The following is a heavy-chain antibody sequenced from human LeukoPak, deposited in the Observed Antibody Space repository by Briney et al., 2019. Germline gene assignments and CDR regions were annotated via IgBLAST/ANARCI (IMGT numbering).Heavy chain of an antibody. J-gene: IGHJ5*02. Sequence: GASVKVSCKASGYTFTGYYMHWVRQAPGQGLEWMGWINPNSGGTHYAQKFQGRVTMTRDTSISTAYMELSRLRSDDTAVYYCARESGDIVLMVYATNWFDPWGQGTLVTVSS. D-gene: IGHD2-8*01. CDR2: INPNSGGT. CDR3: ARESGDIVLMVYATNWFDP. CDR1: GYTFTGYY. V-gene: IGHV1-2*02.